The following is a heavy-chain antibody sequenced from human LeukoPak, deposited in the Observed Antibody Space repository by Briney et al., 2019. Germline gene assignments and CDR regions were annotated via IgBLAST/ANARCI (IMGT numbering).Heavy chain of an antibody. V-gene: IGHV4-39*07. Sequence: PSETLSLTCTVSGDSVSSSSYYWGWIRQPPGKGLEWIGSMYYSGKTYYNPSLKSRVTMSVDTSKNQFSLKLSSVTAADTAVCYCARGMYYDFWSGYPNWFDPWGQGTLVTVSS. CDR3: ARGMYYDFWSGYPNWFDP. J-gene: IGHJ5*02. D-gene: IGHD3-3*01. CDR1: GDSVSSSSYY. CDR2: MYYSGKT.